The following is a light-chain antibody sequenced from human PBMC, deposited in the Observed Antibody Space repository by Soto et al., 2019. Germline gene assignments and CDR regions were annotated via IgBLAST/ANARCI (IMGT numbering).Light chain of an antibody. J-gene: IGLJ2*01. CDR2: DVG. Sequence: QSALTQPASVSGSPGQSITISCTGTSSDVGAYNYVSWYQQYPGKAPKLMIFDVGSRPSGVSDRFSGSKSGNTASLTVSGLQAEDEADYYCSSYTGSTTVIFGGGTKLTVL. V-gene: IGLV2-14*01. CDR1: SSDVGAYNY. CDR3: SSYTGSTTVI.